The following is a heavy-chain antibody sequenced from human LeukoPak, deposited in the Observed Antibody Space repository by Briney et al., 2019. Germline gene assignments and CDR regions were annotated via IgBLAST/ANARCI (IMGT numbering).Heavy chain of an antibody. CDR2: INPSGGGT. CDR1: GYTFNNYY. CDR3: ARDSLTGDLPY. V-gene: IGHV1-46*02. D-gene: IGHD7-27*01. J-gene: IGHJ4*02. Sequence: GASVKVSCTAPGYTFNNYYMYWVRQAPGQGLEWMGMINPSGGGTSYAQKFQGRVTMTRDTSTRTVYMEVSSLKPEDTAVYYCARDSLTGDLPYWGQGTLVTVSS.